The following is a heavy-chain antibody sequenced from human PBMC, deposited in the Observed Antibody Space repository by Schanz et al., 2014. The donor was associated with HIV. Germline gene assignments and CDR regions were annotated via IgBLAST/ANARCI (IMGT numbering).Heavy chain of an antibody. D-gene: IGHD1-20*01. Sequence: EVQLVESGGGLVKPGGSLRLACAGSRLTFSGYSMNWVRQAPGKGLEWVSSISRGNRYIYYADSVKGRFTISRDNAKNSLYLQMNRLRAEDTAVYYCAKTSITLGMDVWGQGTTVTVSS. CDR3: AKTSITLGMDV. J-gene: IGHJ6*02. CDR2: ISRGNRYI. CDR1: RLTFSGYS. V-gene: IGHV3-21*04.